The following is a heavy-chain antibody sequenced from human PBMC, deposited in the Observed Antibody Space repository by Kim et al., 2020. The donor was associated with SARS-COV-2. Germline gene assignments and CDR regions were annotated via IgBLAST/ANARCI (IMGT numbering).Heavy chain of an antibody. CDR3: ARDPVDAAATSEDVDY. J-gene: IGHJ4*02. Sequence: SVKVSCKASGGTFSSYAISWVRQAPGQGLEWMGGIIPIFGTANYAQKFQGRVTITADESTSTAYMELSSLRSEDTAVYYCARDPVDAAATSEDVDYWGQGTLVTVSS. CDR1: GGTFSSYA. CDR2: IIPIFGTA. V-gene: IGHV1-69*13. D-gene: IGHD2-15*01.